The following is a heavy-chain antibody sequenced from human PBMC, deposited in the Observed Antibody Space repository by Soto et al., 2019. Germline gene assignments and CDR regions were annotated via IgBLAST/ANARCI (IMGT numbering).Heavy chain of an antibody. CDR2: IYPGDSDT. CDR3: AATTVRDSSGYHLFDY. D-gene: IGHD3-22*01. Sequence: GESLKISCKGSGYSFTSYWIGWVRQMPGKGLEWMGIIYPGDSDTRYSPSFQGQVTISADKSISTAYLQWSSLKASDTAMYYCAATTVRDSSGYHLFDYWGQGTLVTVSS. V-gene: IGHV5-51*01. CDR1: GYSFTSYW. J-gene: IGHJ4*02.